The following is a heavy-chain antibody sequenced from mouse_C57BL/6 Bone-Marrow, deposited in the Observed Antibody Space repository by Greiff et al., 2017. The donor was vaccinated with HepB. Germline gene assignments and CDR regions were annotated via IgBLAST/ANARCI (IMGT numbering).Heavy chain of an antibody. CDR3: ARNLLSTRVTTWGYAMDY. CDR1: GFSLTSYG. J-gene: IGHJ4*01. Sequence: VQVVESGPGLVQPSQCLSITCTVSGFSLTSYGVHWVRQSPGKGLEWLGVIWSGGSTDYNAAFISRLSTSKDNSKSQVFFKMNSLQADDTAIYYGARNLLSTRVTTWGYAMDYWGQGTSVTVSS. CDR2: IWSGGST. V-gene: IGHV2-2*01. D-gene: IGHD2-2*01.